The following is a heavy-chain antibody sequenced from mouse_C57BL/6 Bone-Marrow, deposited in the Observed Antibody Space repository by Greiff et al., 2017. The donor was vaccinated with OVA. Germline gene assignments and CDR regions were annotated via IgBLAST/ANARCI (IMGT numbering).Heavy chain of an antibody. D-gene: IGHD2-2*01. CDR3: ARSERLRDYFDY. CDR2: IYPGSGNI. Sequence: VKLVESGAELVRPGASVKLSCKASGYTFTDYYISWVKQRPGQGLEWIARIYPGSGNIYYHEKFKGKATLTAEKSSSTAYMQLSSLTYDDSAVYFCARSERLRDYFDYWGQGTTLTVSS. CDR1: GYTFTDYY. V-gene: IGHV1-76*01. J-gene: IGHJ2*01.